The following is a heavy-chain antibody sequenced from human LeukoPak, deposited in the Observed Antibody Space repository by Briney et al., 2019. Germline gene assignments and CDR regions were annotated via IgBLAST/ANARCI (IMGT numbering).Heavy chain of an antibody. D-gene: IGHD1-26*01. J-gene: IGHJ4*02. Sequence: LVKVSCKASGYTFTSYAFHWVRQAPGQRLEWMGWISAGNGNTNYSQNFQGRVTFISTTSTTTASLDLSSLRLEDAAVYYCARDSGSGSNDYWGQGTLVTVSS. CDR3: ARDSGSGSNDY. CDR1: GYTFTSYA. V-gene: IGHV1-3*01. CDR2: ISAGNGNT.